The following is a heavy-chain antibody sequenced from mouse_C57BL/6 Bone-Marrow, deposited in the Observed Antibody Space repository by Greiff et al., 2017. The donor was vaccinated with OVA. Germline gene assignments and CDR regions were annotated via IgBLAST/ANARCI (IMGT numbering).Heavy chain of an antibody. J-gene: IGHJ4*01. CDR1: GYSITSGYY. D-gene: IGHD2-2*01. CDR3: ARRWLPYYYAMDY. V-gene: IGHV3-6*01. CDR2: LSYVVSN. Sequence: EVKLLESGPGLVKPSQSLSLTCSVTGYSITSGYYLNWIRQFPGNKLEWMGYLSYVVSNNYNPSLKNRISITRDTSKNQFFLKLNSVTTEDTATYYCARRWLPYYYAMDYWGQGTSVTVSS.